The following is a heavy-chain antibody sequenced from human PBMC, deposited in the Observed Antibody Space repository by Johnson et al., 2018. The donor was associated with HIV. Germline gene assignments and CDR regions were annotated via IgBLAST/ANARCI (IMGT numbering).Heavy chain of an antibody. CDR3: ARDGRDLVTRGAFDI. J-gene: IGHJ3*02. Sequence: VQLVESGGVLVQPGGSLRLSCAASGFTVSSNEMSWFRQAPGKGLEWVSVIFSVGDVYYADSVKGRFTISRDNSKNMVYLQMNSLRPEDTAVYYCARDGRDLVTRGAFDIWGQGTVVTVSS. CDR1: GFTVSSNE. CDR2: IFSVGDV. D-gene: IGHD5-18*01. V-gene: IGHV3-66*02.